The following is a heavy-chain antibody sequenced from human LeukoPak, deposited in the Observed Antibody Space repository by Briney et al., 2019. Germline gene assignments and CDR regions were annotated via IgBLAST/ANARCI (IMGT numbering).Heavy chain of an antibody. Sequence: ASVKVSCKASGYTFTSLDINWVRQATGQGLEWMGIINPSGGSTSYAQKFQGRVTMTRDTSTSTVYMELSSLRSEDTAVYYCARTAATPRHIDDAFDIWGQGTMVTVSS. J-gene: IGHJ3*02. D-gene: IGHD2-2*02. CDR3: ARTAATPRHIDDAFDI. V-gene: IGHV1-46*01. CDR1: GYTFTSLD. CDR2: INPSGGST.